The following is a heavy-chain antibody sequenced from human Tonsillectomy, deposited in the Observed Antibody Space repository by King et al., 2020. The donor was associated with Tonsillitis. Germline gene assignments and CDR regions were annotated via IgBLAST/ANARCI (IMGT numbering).Heavy chain of an antibody. Sequence: VQLQESGPGLVKPSETLSLTCTVSGGSISSYYWSWIRQPPGRGLEWIGYIYYSGSTNYNPSLKCRVTISVDTSKNQFSLKLRAVTAADTAVYYGARAGDYYDSSGCYGSYYFDYWGQGTLVTVSS. CDR3: ARAGDYYDSSGCYGSYYFDY. CDR2: IYYSGST. D-gene: IGHD3-22*01. J-gene: IGHJ4*02. V-gene: IGHV4-59*01. CDR1: GGSISSYY.